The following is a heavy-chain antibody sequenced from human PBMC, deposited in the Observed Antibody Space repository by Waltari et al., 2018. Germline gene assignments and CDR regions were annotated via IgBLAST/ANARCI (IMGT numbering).Heavy chain of an antibody. Sequence: QLQLQESGSGLVKPSQTLSLTCAVSGGSISSGGYSWSWIRPPPGKGREWIGNLYHRGVTYYNPSPKSRVTRSVDRSKTQFSLKLSSVTAADTAVYYWAGGGGGYYYYMDVWGKGTTVTISS. J-gene: IGHJ6*03. CDR2: LYHRGVT. CDR3: AGGGGGYYYYMDV. CDR1: GGSISSGGYS. D-gene: IGHD3-16*01. V-gene: IGHV4-30-2*01.